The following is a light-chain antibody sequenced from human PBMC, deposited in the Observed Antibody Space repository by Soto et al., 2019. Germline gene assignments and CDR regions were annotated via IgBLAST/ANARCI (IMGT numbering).Light chain of an antibody. V-gene: IGKV1-5*01. CDR1: QSISSW. CDR2: TAS. Sequence: DIQMNQSPSTLSASVGDRVTLTCRASQSISSWLAWYQQKPGKAPKRLIYTASNLQSGVPSRFSGSASGTEFTLTISSLQPEDFATYYCLQHNSYPLTFGGGTKVDIK. J-gene: IGKJ4*01. CDR3: LQHNSYPLT.